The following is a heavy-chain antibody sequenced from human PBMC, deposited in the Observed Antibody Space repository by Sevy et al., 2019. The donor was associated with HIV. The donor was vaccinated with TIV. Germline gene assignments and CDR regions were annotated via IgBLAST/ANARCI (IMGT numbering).Heavy chain of an antibody. J-gene: IGHJ4*02. V-gene: IGHV4-59*01. CDR3: GGDSTTRPGVLDY. Sequence: SETLSLTCSVSGGSISSYFWTWVRQSPGKGLEWIGNIYFTGNTDYSPSLKSRVTLSLDTSKSQFSLTLKSVTAADTGIYFCGGDSTTRPGVLDYWGQGTLVTVSS. CDR1: GGSISSYF. D-gene: IGHD1-1*01. CDR2: IYFTGNT.